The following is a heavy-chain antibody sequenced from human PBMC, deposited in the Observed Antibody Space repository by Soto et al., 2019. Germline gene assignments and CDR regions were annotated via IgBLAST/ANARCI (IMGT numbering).Heavy chain of an antibody. V-gene: IGHV1-18*01. CDR1: GYTFTSYG. CDR2: ISAYNGNT. J-gene: IGHJ4*02. Sequence: QVQLVQSGAEVKKPGASVKVSCKASGYTFTSYGISWVRQAPGQGLECMGWISAYNGNTDYAQKLQGRVTMTTDTSTSTADMELRSLRSDDTAVYYCARVWAAAGPFDYWRQGTLVTVSS. D-gene: IGHD6-13*01. CDR3: ARVWAAAGPFDY.